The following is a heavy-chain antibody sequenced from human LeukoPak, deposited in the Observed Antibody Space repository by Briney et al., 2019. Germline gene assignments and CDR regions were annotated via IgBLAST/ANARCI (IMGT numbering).Heavy chain of an antibody. V-gene: IGHV4-59*01. CDR1: GGSISSYY. Sequence: PSETLSLTCTVSGGSISSYYWSWIRQPPGKGLEWIGYIYYSGSTNYNPSLKSRVTISVDTSKNQFSLKLSSVTAADTAVYYCARGREIVPDAFDIWGQGTMVTVSS. J-gene: IGHJ3*02. D-gene: IGHD2-15*01. CDR3: ARGREIVPDAFDI. CDR2: IYYSGST.